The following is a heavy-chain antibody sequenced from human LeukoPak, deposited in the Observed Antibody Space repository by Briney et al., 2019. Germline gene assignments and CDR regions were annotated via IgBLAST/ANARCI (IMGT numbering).Heavy chain of an antibody. CDR1: GGSMRSDSSF. CDR3: ARELGSDYGGYSP. CDR2: IYATGNT. D-gene: IGHD4-23*01. J-gene: IGHJ5*02. Sequence: SETLSLTCSVSGGSMRSDSSFWSWIRQPAGKGLEWIGRIYATGNTNYNPPLERRVTISVDTSKNQFSLELTSVTAADTAVYYCARELGSDYGGYSPWGQGTLVTVSS. V-gene: IGHV4-61*02.